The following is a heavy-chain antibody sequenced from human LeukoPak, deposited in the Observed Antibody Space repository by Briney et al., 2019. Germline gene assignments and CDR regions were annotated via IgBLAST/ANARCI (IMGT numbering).Heavy chain of an antibody. CDR2: ISSSSSYI. D-gene: IGHD2-2*01. CDR3: ARGSDIVVVPAAIDYYMDV. J-gene: IGHJ6*03. V-gene: IGHV3-21*01. Sequence: GGSLRLSCAASGFTFSSYSMNWVRQAPGKGLDWVSSISSSSSYIYYADSVKGRFTISRDNAKNSLYLQMNSLRAEDTAVYYCARGSDIVVVPAAIDYYMDVWGKGTTVTVSS. CDR1: GFTFSSYS.